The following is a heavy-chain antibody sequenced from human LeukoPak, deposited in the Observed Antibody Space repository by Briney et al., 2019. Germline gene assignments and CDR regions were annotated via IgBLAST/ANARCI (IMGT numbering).Heavy chain of an antibody. CDR1: GGTFTSYA. J-gene: IGHJ3*02. V-gene: IGHV1-69*13. D-gene: IGHD7-27*01. CDR3: ASPPLTGDAFDI. Sequence: ASVKVSCNASGGTFTSYAISWVRQAPGQGLEWLEGIIPIFGTANYAQKFQGRVTITADAATSTAYMELRSLRSEDTAVYYCASPPLTGDAFDIWGQGTMVTVSS. CDR2: IIPIFGTA.